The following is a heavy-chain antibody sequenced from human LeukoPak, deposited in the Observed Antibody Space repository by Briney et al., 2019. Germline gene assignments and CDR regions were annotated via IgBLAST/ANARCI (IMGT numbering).Heavy chain of an antibody. CDR2: MNTNTGNP. D-gene: IGHD6-19*01. V-gene: IGHV7-4-1*02. CDR1: GYTFTTYA. J-gene: IGHJ4*02. CDR3: ARAGYGGGWDGRDY. Sequence: ASVKVSCKASGYTFTTYAMNWVRQAPGQGLEWMGWMNTNTGNPTYAQGFTGRFVFSVDTSVSTAYLQISSLKAEDTAVYYCARAGYGGGWDGRDYWGQGTVVTASS.